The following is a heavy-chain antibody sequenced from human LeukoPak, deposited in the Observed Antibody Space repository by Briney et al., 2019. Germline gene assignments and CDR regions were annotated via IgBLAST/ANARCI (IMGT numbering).Heavy chain of an antibody. V-gene: IGHV3-NL1*01. J-gene: IGHJ4*02. CDR1: GFSFGSCS. Sequence: GGSLRLSCAASGFSFGSCSMNWVRQAPGKGLEWVSSIGSDNKPHYSESVKGRFAISRDNSKNTLYLQMNSLRAEDTAVYYCARDSTGTEKGDYWGQGTLVTVSS. CDR2: IGSDNKP. CDR3: ARDSTGTEKGDY. D-gene: IGHD4-17*01.